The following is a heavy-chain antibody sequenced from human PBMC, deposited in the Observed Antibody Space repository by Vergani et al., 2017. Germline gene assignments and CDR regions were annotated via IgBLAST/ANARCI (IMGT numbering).Heavy chain of an antibody. CDR2: IYPGDSDT. Sequence: EVQLVQSGAEVKKPGESLKISCKGSGYSFTSYWIGWVRQMPGKGLEWMGIIYPGDSDTRYSPSFQGQVTISADKSISTAYLQWCSLKASDTAMYYCARVLSITMIVVGAFDIWGQGTMVTVSS. CDR3: ARVLSITMIVVGAFDI. V-gene: IGHV5-51*03. CDR1: GYSFTSYW. D-gene: IGHD3-22*01. J-gene: IGHJ3*02.